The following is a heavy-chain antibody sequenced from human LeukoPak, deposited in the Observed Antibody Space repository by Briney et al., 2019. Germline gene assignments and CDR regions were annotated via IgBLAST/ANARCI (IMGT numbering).Heavy chain of an antibody. CDR3: AKQHIVVVPAASFPSPYFDY. CDR1: GFTFSSYG. Sequence: GGSLRLSCAASGFTFSSYGMSWVRQAPGKGLEWVSAISGSGGSTYYADSVKGRFTISRDNSKNTLYPQMNSLRAEDTAVYYCAKQHIVVVPAASFPSPYFDYWGQGTLVTASS. V-gene: IGHV3-23*01. CDR2: ISGSGGST. J-gene: IGHJ4*02. D-gene: IGHD2-2*01.